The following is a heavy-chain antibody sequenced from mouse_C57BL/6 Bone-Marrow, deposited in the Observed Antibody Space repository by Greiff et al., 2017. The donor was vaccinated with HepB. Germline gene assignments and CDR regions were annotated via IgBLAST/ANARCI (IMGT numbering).Heavy chain of an antibody. CDR2: INPNNGGT. Sequence: EVKVVESGPELVKPGASVKMSCKASGYTFTDYNMHWVKQSHGKSLEWIGYINPNNGGTSYNQKFKGKATLTVNKSSSTAYMELRSLTSEDSAVYYCARWDYGSSYYAMDYWGQGTSVTVSS. V-gene: IGHV1-22*01. J-gene: IGHJ4*01. D-gene: IGHD2-4*01. CDR3: ARWDYGSSYYAMDY. CDR1: GYTFTDYN.